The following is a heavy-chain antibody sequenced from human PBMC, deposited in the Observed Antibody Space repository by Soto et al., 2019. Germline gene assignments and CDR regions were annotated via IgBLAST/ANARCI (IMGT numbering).Heavy chain of an antibody. CDR2: INPNSGGT. V-gene: IGHV1-2*04. CDR3: ARGRRNCSGDSCYGYYYYYGMDV. J-gene: IGHJ6*02. CDR1: GYTFTGYY. D-gene: IGHD2-15*01. Sequence: ASVKVSCKASGYTFTGYYMHWVRQAPGQGLEWMGWINPNSGGTNYAQKFQGWVTMTRDTSISTAYMELSRLRSDDTAVYYCARGRRNCSGDSCYGYYYYYGMDVWGQGTTVTVSS.